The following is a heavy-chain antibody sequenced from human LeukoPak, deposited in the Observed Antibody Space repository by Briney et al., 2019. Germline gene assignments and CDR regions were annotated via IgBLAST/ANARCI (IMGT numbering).Heavy chain of an antibody. Sequence: GGSLKLSCAASGFNFSASAIHWVRQASGKGLEWVGRIRSKTHSYATTYAASLKGRFTISRDDSKNTTYLQMSSLKTDDTAVYYCTRRSIASTRTDDYWGQGTLVTVSS. J-gene: IGHJ4*02. CDR3: TRRSIASTRTDDY. V-gene: IGHV3-73*01. CDR2: IRSKTHSYAT. CDR1: GFNFSASA. D-gene: IGHD6-13*01.